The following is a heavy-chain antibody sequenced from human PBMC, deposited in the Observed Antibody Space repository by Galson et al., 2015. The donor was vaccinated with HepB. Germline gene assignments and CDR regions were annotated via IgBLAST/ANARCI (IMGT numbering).Heavy chain of an antibody. CDR3: ARDKSAIKGYCTNGVCRPRYFRH. V-gene: IGHV1-2*02. D-gene: IGHD2-8*01. Sequence: SVKVSCKASGYTFTGYYMHWVRQAPGQGLEWMGWINPNSGGTSYAQKFQGRVTMTRDTSISTAYMELSRLRSDDTAVYYCARDKSAIKGYCTNGVCRPRYFRHWGQGTLVTVSS. CDR1: GYTFTGYY. J-gene: IGHJ1*01. CDR2: INPNSGGT.